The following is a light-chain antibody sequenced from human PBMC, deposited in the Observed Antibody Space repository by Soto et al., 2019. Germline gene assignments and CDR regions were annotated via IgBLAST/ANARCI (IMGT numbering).Light chain of an antibody. CDR1: QGISNF. CDR3: QKYSRVIT. Sequence: DIQMTQSPSSLSASVGDRVTITCRASQGISNFLAWYQQKPGKVPKLLISAASTLQSGVPSRFSGSGSGTDFTLTITSLQPDDVATYYCQKYSRVITFGQGTRLEIK. J-gene: IGKJ5*01. CDR2: AAS. V-gene: IGKV1-27*01.